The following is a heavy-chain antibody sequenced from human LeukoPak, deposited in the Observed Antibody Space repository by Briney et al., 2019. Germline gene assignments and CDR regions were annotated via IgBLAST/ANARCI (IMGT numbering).Heavy chain of an antibody. V-gene: IGHV3-15*07. Sequence: GGSLRLSCAASGFTFSNAWMNWVRQAPGKGLEWVGRIKSKTDDGTTEYAAPVKGRFTISRDDSKNTLYLQMNGLKTEDTAVYYCTTGPYSGSFILSDYWGQGTLVTVSS. CDR1: GFTFSNAW. J-gene: IGHJ4*02. CDR2: IKSKTDDGTT. D-gene: IGHD1-26*01. CDR3: TTGPYSGSFILSDY.